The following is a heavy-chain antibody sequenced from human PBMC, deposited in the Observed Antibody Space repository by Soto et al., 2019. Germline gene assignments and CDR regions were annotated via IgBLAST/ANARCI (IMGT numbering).Heavy chain of an antibody. V-gene: IGHV3-23*01. CDR2: LPERGSSP. D-gene: IGHD6-19*01. J-gene: IGHJ1*01. Sequence: PGGSLRLSCAASGFTFSNYAMSWVRQAPGKGLEWISALPERGSSPYYADSVKGRFTISRDNSKNTLYLQMNSLTSEDTAVYYCARDRSADRFVQYFQHWGPGTLVTVSS. CDR1: GFTFSNYA. CDR3: ARDRSADRFVQYFQH.